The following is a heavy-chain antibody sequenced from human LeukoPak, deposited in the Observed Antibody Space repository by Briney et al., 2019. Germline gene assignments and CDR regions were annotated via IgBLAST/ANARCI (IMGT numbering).Heavy chain of an antibody. V-gene: IGHV1-69*05. J-gene: IGHJ4*02. CDR2: IIPIFGTA. CDR1: GGTFSSYA. Sequence: GASVKVSCKASGGTFSSYAISWVRQAPGQGLEWMGRIIPIFGTANYAQKFQGRVTITTDESTSTAYMGLSSLRSEDTAVYYCARDGIAARLGYWGQGTLVTVSS. D-gene: IGHD6-6*01. CDR3: ARDGIAARLGY.